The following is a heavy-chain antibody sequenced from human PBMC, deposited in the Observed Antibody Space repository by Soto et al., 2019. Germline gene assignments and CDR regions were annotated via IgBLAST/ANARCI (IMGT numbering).Heavy chain of an antibody. CDR2: INTLSSAI. CDR3: ARRLQWQLRPLDS. Sequence: LSFAGSGFTFSDYYITWIRRAPGKGLEWVSYINTLSSAIYYADSVKGRFTISRDNAKNSVYLQMNSLRAEDTAVYYCARRLQWQLRPLDSWGRGTLVTVSS. D-gene: IGHD6-19*01. J-gene: IGHJ4*02. V-gene: IGHV3-11*01. CDR1: GFTFSDYY.